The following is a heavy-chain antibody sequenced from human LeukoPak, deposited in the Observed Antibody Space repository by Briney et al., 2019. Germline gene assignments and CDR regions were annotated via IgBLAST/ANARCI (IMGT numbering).Heavy chain of an antibody. CDR1: GFTVSSNY. CDR2: IYSGGDT. J-gene: IGHJ5*02. V-gene: IGHV3-53*05. Sequence: PGGSLRLSCAASGFTVSSNYMNWVRQAPGKGLEWVSVIYSGGDTYYADPVKGRFTISRDNSKSTLYLQMNSLRAEDTALYYCAKASSSSWYREWFDPWGQGTLVTVSS. D-gene: IGHD6-13*01. CDR3: AKASSSSWYREWFDP.